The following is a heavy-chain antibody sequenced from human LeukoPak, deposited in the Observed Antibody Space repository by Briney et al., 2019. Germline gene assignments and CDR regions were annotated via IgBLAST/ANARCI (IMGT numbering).Heavy chain of an antibody. CDR3: ARADSSSWYWRLDY. CDR2: IYYSGSTF. CDR1: GGSISSSSYY. Sequence: SETLSLTCTVSGGSISSSSYYWGWIRQPPGKGLEWIGSIYYSGSTFYYNPSLKSRLTISVDTSKNHFSLKLNSVTAADTAVYYCARADSSSWYWRLDYWGQGTLVTVSS. J-gene: IGHJ4*02. V-gene: IGHV4-39*07. D-gene: IGHD6-13*01.